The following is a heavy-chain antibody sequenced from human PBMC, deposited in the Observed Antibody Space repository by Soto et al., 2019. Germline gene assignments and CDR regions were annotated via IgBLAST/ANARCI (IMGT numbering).Heavy chain of an antibody. CDR3: ARYSSSWSKCVQH. CDR1: GGSLSGYY. V-gene: IGHV4-34*01. J-gene: IGHJ1*01. CDR2: INHGGSA. D-gene: IGHD6-13*01. Sequence: VQLQQWGAGLLKTSETLSLTCAVYGGSLSGYYWCWIRQTPGKRLEWVGDINHGGSANYNPSLKSRVTFSLDPSKNQLSLKLSSVIAADTAVYYCARYSSSWSKCVQHWGRGTLVTVSS.